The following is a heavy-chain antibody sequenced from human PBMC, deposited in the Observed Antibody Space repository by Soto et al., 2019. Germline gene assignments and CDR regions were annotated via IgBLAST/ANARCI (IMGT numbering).Heavy chain of an antibody. CDR1: GFILSNNG. D-gene: IGHD6-6*01. CDR3: SKEYTTSYYCMDF. CDR2: FSHTGTPI. J-gene: IGHJ6*02. V-gene: IGHV3-48*02. Sequence: PGGSLRLSCAASGFILSNNGMNWVRQAPGKGLEWVSFFSHTGTPIYYADSVRGRFTISRDLAKNSLYLQMNSLRDEDTAVYYCSKEYTTSYYCMDFLGQGITVTVS.